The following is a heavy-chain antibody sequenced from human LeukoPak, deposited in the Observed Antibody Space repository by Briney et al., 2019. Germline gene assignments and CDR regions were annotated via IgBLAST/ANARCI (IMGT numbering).Heavy chain of an antibody. V-gene: IGHV4-59*01. J-gene: IGHJ5*02. CDR2: IYYSGST. CDR1: GGSISSYY. CDR3: ARDQGGT. Sequence: PSETLSLTCTVSGGSISSYYWSWIRQPPGKGLEWIGYIYYSGSTNYNPSLKSRVTISVDTSKNQFSLKLSSVTAADTAVYYCARDQGGTWGQGTLVTVSS. D-gene: IGHD3-16*01.